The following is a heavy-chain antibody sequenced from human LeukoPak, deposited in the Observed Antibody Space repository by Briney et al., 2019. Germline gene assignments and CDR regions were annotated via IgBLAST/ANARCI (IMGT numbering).Heavy chain of an antibody. CDR3: ARGYFPYYDFWSGYSSWFDP. CDR1: GYTLTELS. Sequence: ASVKVSCKVSGYTLTELSMHWVRQAPGKGLEWMGGFDPEDGETIYAQKFQGRVTITADESTSTAYMELSSLRSEDTAVYYCARGYFPYYDFWSGYSSWFDPWGQGTLVTVSS. V-gene: IGHV1-24*01. CDR2: FDPEDGET. J-gene: IGHJ5*02. D-gene: IGHD3-3*01.